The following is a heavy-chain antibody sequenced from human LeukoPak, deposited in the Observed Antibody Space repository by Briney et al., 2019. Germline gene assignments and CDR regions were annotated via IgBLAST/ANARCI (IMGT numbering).Heavy chain of an antibody. CDR2: IYYSGST. V-gene: IGHV4-39*01. CDR3: ARRPDNSGYDFDY. Sequence: PSETLSLTCTVSGGSISSSSYYWGWIRQPPGKGLEWIGSIYYSGSTYYNPSLKSRVTISVDTSKNQFSLKLSSVTAADTAVYYCARRPDNSGYDFDYWGQGTLVTASS. CDR1: GGSISSSSYY. J-gene: IGHJ4*02. D-gene: IGHD5-12*01.